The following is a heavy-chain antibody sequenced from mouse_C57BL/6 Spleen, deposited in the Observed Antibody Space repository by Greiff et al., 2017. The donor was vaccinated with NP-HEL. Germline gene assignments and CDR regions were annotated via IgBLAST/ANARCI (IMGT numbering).Heavy chain of an antibody. Sequence: EVMLVESGGGLVKPGGSLKLSCAASGFTFSDYGMHWVRQAPEKGLEWVAYISSGSSTIYYADTVKGRFTISRDNAKNTLFLQMTSLRSEDTAMYYCARRDYYGSSYGGYFDVWGTGTTVTVSS. V-gene: IGHV5-17*01. CDR2: ISSGSSTI. D-gene: IGHD1-1*01. J-gene: IGHJ1*03. CDR1: GFTFSDYG. CDR3: ARRDYYGSSYGGYFDV.